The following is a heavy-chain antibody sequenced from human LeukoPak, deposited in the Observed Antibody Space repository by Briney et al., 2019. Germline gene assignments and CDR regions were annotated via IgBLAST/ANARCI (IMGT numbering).Heavy chain of an antibody. V-gene: IGHV4-39*01. CDR3: ARHSFGDCYDSSGYYYGEYYFDY. CDR1: GGSISSSSYY. J-gene: IGHJ4*02. CDR2: IYYSGST. Sequence: SETLSLTCTVSGGSISSSSYYWGWIRQPPGKGLEWIGSIYYSGSTYYNPSLKSRVTISVDTSKNQFSLKLSSVTAADTAVYYCARHSFGDCYDSSGYYYGEYYFDYWGQGTLVTVSS. D-gene: IGHD3-22*01.